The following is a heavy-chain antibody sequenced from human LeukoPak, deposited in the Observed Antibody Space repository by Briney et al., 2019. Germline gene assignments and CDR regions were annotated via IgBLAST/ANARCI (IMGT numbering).Heavy chain of an antibody. CDR2: ISPGGEIP. J-gene: IGHJ4*02. D-gene: IGHD3-22*01. V-gene: IGHV3-23*01. CDR1: GFTVSSNY. CDR3: AKDDGWLYYNH. Sequence: GGSLRLSCAASGFTVSSNYMSWVRQAPGKGLEWVSGISPGGEIPYYADSVKGRFTISRDNSKGTVSLQMHSLRDEDTATYYCAKDDGWLYYNHWGQGTLVTVSS.